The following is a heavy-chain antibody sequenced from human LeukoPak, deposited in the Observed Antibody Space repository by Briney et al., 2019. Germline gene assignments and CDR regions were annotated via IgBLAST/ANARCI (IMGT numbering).Heavy chain of an antibody. CDR3: ARGYYYDSSGYPTDY. CDR1: GDSISSGDYY. V-gene: IGHV4-30-4*01. CDR2: IYYSGST. J-gene: IGHJ4*02. D-gene: IGHD3-22*01. Sequence: SQTLSLTCTVSGDSISSGDYYWSWIRQPPGKGLEWIGYIYYSGSTYYNPSLKSRVTISVDTSKNQFSLKLSSVTAADTAVYYCARGYYYDSSGYPTDYWGQRTLVTVSS.